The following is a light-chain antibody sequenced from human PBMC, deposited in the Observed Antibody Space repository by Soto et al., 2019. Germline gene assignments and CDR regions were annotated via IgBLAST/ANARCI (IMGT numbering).Light chain of an antibody. J-gene: IGLJ2*01. CDR1: SSDVGGYKF. V-gene: IGLV2-8*01. Sequence: QSALAQPPSASGSPGQSVTISCTGTSSDVGGYKFVSWYQHHPGKAPKLMIYEVSKRPSGVPDRFSGSKAGNTASLTVSGLQAGDEADDYCSSYAGSNTVVFGGGTKLTVL. CDR3: SSYAGSNTVV. CDR2: EVS.